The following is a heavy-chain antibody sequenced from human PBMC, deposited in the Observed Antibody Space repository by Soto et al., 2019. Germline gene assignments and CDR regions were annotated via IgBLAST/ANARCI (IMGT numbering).Heavy chain of an antibody. J-gene: IGHJ4*02. V-gene: IGHV4-34*01. Sequence: SETLSLTCAVYGGSFTGYYWSWIRQPPGKGLEWIGEINHSGSTNYNPSLKSRVTISVDTSKNQFSLKLSSVTAADTAVYYCARRQGRGRYYWGQGTLVTVSS. D-gene: IGHD1-26*01. CDR1: GGSFTGYY. CDR2: INHSGST. CDR3: ARRQGRGRYY.